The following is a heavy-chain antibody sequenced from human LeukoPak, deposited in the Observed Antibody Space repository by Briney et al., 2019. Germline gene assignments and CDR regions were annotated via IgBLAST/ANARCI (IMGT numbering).Heavy chain of an antibody. CDR3: AKDPGWNPRYFDY. Sequence: GGSLRLSCAASGFTFSSYAMGWVRQAPGKGLEWVSAISGSGGSTYYADSVKGRFTISRDNSKNTLYLQMNSLGAEDTAVYYCAKDPGWNPRYFDYWGQGTLVTVSS. V-gene: IGHV3-23*01. D-gene: IGHD1-1*01. J-gene: IGHJ4*02. CDR1: GFTFSSYA. CDR2: ISGSGGST.